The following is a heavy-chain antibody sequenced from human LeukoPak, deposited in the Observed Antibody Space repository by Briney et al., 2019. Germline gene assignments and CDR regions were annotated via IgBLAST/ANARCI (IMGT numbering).Heavy chain of an antibody. CDR3: ASLGRVDILTDYYHFDY. J-gene: IGHJ4*02. Sequence: PSETLSLTCTVSGGSISSSTYYWGWIRQPPGKGLEWIGSIYYSGSTYYNPSLKSRVTISVDTSKNQFSLKLSSVTAADTAVYYCASLGRVDILTDYYHFDYWGQGTLVTVSS. CDR2: IYYSGST. CDR1: GGSISSSTYY. D-gene: IGHD3-9*01. V-gene: IGHV4-39*01.